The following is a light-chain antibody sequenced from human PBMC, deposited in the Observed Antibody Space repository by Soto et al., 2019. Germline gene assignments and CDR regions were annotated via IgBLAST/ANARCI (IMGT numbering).Light chain of an antibody. V-gene: IGKV3-20*01. Sequence: ETVLTQSPGSLFLSPGETATLSCRASQSVSSTYLAWYQQKPGQAPRVLIYGASSRAPGIPDRFSGSGSGTDFTLTISRLGPEDFAVYYCHQCGNSWWTFGQGTRVEIK. CDR1: QSVSSTY. CDR3: HQCGNSWWT. J-gene: IGKJ1*01. CDR2: GAS.